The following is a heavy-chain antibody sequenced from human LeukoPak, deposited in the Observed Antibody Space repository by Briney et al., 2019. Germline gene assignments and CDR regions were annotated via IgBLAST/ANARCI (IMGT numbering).Heavy chain of an antibody. CDR2: ISSSSSTI. CDR1: GFTFSSYS. D-gene: IGHD3-16*02. Sequence: GGSLRLSCAASGFTFSSYSMNWVRQAPGKGLEWVSYISSSSSTIYYADSVKGRFTISRDNAKNSLYLQMNSLRDEDTAVYYCARGYYDYVWGSYRDPDYWGQGTLVTVSS. J-gene: IGHJ4*02. V-gene: IGHV3-48*02. CDR3: ARGYYDYVWGSYRDPDY.